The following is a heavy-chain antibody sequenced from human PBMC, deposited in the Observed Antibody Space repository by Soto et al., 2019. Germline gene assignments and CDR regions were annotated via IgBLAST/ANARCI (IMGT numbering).Heavy chain of an antibody. D-gene: IGHD5-12*01. CDR1: GCTFSDYY. V-gene: IGHV3-11*01. CDR3: ARFVGGYESFDY. J-gene: IGHJ4*02. CDR2: ISRDSSTI. Sequence: GGSLRLSCAASGCTFSDYYMSWIRQAPGKGLDWVSYISRDSSTIYYEDSVKGRFTISRDNAKNSLYLQMNSLRAEDTAVYYCARFVGGYESFDYWGQGILVTVSS.